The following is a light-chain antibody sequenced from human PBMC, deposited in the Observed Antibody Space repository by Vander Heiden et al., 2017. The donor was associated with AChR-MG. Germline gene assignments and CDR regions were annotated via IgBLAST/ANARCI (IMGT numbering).Light chain of an antibody. CDR3: LLYFGANQLV. V-gene: IGLV7-43*01. J-gene: IGLJ3*02. Sequence: QTVVTQEPSLTVAPGGTVTLTCTSSTGAVTSGYSPNCFQQKPGQAPRPLIYSTTYKHSWTPARFSGSLLAGKAVLTVSGVQPEDEADYYCLLYFGANQLVFGGGTKLTVL. CDR1: TGAVTSGYS. CDR2: STT.